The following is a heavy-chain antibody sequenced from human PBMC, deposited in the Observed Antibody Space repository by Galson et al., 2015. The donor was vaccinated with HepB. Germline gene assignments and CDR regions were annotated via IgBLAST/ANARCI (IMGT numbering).Heavy chain of an antibody. V-gene: IGHV3-66*02. D-gene: IGHD3-3*01. CDR1: GFMVSSKY. CDR2: IYSGGST. Sequence: SLRLSCAASGFMVSSKYMSWVRQAPGKGLEWVSIIYSGGSTYYIDSVKGRFTISRDNSKNTVYLQMNSLRAEDTAVYYCARDLFGANGMDVWGQGTTVTVSS. CDR3: ARDLFGANGMDV. J-gene: IGHJ6*02.